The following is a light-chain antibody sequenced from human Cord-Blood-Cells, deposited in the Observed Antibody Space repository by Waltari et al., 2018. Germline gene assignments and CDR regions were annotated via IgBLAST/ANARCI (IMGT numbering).Light chain of an antibody. CDR2: GAT. J-gene: IGKJ2*01. Sequence: LLTQCPGTLSLSPGESANPSCTVSQSVSSNYLPWYQQKPGQAPRLLIYGATSRATGIPERFSGSGSGTDFTLTISILEPEDVAVYCFQQYGSSPTFGQGTKLEIK. CDR1: QSVSSNY. V-gene: IGKV3-20*01. CDR3: QQYGSSPT.